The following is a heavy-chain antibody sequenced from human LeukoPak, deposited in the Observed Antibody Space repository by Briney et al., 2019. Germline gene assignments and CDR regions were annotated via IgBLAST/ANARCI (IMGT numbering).Heavy chain of an antibody. J-gene: IGHJ4*02. V-gene: IGHV3-30*18. CDR3: AKDGVITTTPNIAY. CDR1: GFTFSTYG. Sequence: GGSLRLSCTASGFTFSTYGMHWVRQAPGKGLEWVAVISYDGSDKYYADSVKGRFTISRDNSKNMVYLQMNSLRTEDTAMYYCAKDGVITTTPNIAYWGQGTLVTVSS. CDR2: ISYDGSDK. D-gene: IGHD1-26*01.